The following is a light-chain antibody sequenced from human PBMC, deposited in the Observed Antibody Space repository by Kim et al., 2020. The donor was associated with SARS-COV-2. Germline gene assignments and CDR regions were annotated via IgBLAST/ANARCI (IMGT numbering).Light chain of an antibody. CDR3: QTWGTGIRV. J-gene: IGLJ2*01. Sequence: SVKLTCTLSSGHHNYAIAWHQQKPEKGPRYLMKLNSDGSHNKGDGIPDRFSGSSSGTERYLTISSLQSEDEADYYCQTWGTGIRVFGGGTQLTVL. CDR1: SGHHNYA. V-gene: IGLV4-69*01. CDR2: LNSDGSH.